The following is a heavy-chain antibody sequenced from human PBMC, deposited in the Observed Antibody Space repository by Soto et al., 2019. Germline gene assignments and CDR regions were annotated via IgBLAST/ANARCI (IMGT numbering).Heavy chain of an antibody. CDR2: IWYDGSNK. J-gene: IGHJ4*02. D-gene: IGHD6-19*01. Sequence: QVQLVESGGGVVQPGRSLRLSCAASGFTFSSYGMHWVRQAPGKGLEWVAVIWYDGSNKYYADSVKGRFTISRDNSKNTLYLQMNSLRAEDTAVYYCARLWQWLAFDYWGQGTLVTVSS. CDR1: GFTFSSYG. V-gene: IGHV3-33*01. CDR3: ARLWQWLAFDY.